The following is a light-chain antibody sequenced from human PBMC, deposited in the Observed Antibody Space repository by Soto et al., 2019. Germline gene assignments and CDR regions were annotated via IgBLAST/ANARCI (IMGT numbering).Light chain of an antibody. CDR3: QSYDSSLSGVV. Sequence: QSVLTQPPSVSGAPGQRVTISCTGSSCNIGAGHDVHWYQQFPGTAPKLLIYDNTNRPSGVPDRFSGSKSGTSASLAITGLQAEDEADYYCQSYDSSLSGVVFGGGTKLTVL. CDR1: SCNIGAGHD. CDR2: DNT. J-gene: IGLJ2*01. V-gene: IGLV1-40*01.